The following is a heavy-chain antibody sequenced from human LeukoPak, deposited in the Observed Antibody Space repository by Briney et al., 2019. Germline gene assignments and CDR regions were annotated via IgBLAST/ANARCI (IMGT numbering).Heavy chain of an antibody. V-gene: IGHV1-18*01. CDR1: GYTFTSYG. D-gene: IGHD3-22*01. J-gene: IGHJ4*02. CDR3: ARYYYDSSGHYPLDY. CDR2: ISAYNGNT. Sequence: ASVKVSCKASGYTFTSYGISWVRQAPGQGLEWMGWISAYNGNTNYAQKLQGRVTMTTDTSTSTAYMELRSLRSDDTAVYYCARYYYDSSGHYPLDYWGQGTLVTVSS.